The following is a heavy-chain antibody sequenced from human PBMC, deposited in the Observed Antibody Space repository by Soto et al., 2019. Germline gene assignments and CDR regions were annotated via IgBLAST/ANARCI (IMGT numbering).Heavy chain of an antibody. J-gene: IGHJ4*02. CDR1: GFTFSTYA. V-gene: IGHV3-64*01. CDR3: ARDRCTNGVCYAPSDY. D-gene: IGHD2-8*01. Sequence: EVQLVESGGGLVQPGGSLRLSCAASGFTFSTYAMHWVRQAPGEGLEYVSAISSNGRSTYYANSVKGRFTISRDNSKNTLYLQMDSLRAEDMAVYYCARDRCTNGVCYAPSDYWGQGTLVTVSS. CDR2: ISSNGRST.